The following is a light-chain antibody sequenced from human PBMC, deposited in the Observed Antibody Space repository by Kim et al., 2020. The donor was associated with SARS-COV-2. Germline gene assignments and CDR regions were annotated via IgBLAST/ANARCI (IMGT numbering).Light chain of an antibody. J-gene: IGKJ5*01. Sequence: DIQMTQSPSSLSASVGDRVTITCQASQDISNYLNWYQQQPGKAPKLLIYDASNLETGVPSRFSGSGSGTDFTFTISSLQPEDIATYYCQQYDNLPFGQGTRLEIK. V-gene: IGKV1-33*01. CDR3: QQYDNLP. CDR1: QDISNY. CDR2: DAS.